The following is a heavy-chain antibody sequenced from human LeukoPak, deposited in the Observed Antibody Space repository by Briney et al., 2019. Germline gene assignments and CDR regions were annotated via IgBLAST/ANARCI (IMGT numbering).Heavy chain of an antibody. J-gene: IGHJ4*02. Sequence: PSETLSLTCTVSGGSISSYYWSWIRQPPGEGLEWIGYIYYSGSTNYNPSLKSRVTISVDTSKNQFSLKLSSVTAADTAVYYCARERAYSNYDYWGQGTLVTVSS. CDR2: IYYSGST. CDR1: GGSISSYY. D-gene: IGHD4-11*01. CDR3: ARERAYSNYDY. V-gene: IGHV4-59*01.